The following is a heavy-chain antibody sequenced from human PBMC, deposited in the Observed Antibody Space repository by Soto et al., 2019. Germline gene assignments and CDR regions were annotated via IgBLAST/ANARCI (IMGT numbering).Heavy chain of an antibody. CDR3: AKEPKVTMVRGVKWFDP. J-gene: IGHJ5*02. D-gene: IGHD3-10*01. V-gene: IGHV3-23*01. CDR1: GFTFSSYA. CDR2: ISGSGGST. Sequence: PGGSLRLSCAASGFTFSSYAMSWVRQAPGKGLEWVSAISGSGGSTYYADSVKGRFTISRDNSKNTLYLQMNSLRAEDTAVYYCAKEPKVTMVRGVKWFDPWGQGTLVTVSS.